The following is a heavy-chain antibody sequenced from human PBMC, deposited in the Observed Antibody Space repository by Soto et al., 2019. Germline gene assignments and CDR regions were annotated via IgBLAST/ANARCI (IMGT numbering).Heavy chain of an antibody. Sequence: QVPLVQSGAEVKKPGASVKVSCKASGYTFTSYDINWVRQATGQGLEWMGWMNPNSGNTGYAQKFQGRVTMTRNTSISTAYMELSSLRSEDTAVYYCARLPVPAVSTAYYYGMDVWGQGTTVTVSS. D-gene: IGHD2-2*01. V-gene: IGHV1-8*01. CDR2: MNPNSGNT. CDR1: GYTFTSYD. CDR3: ARLPVPAVSTAYYYGMDV. J-gene: IGHJ6*02.